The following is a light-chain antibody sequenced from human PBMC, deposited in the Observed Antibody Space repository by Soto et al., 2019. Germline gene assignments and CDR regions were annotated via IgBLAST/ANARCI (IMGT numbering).Light chain of an antibody. CDR3: SSYAGNNNVV. J-gene: IGLJ2*01. Sequence: QSALTQPPSASGSPGQSVTISFTGTSSDVGDYKFVSWYQQHPGKAPKLLTYEVSRRPSGVPDRFSGSKSGNTASLTVSGLQAEDEDDYYCSSYAGNNNVVFGGGTQLTVL. CDR2: EVS. V-gene: IGLV2-8*01. CDR1: SSDVGDYKF.